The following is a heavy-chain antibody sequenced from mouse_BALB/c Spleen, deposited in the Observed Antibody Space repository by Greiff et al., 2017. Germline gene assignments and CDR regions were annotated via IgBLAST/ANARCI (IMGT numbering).Heavy chain of an antibody. CDR1: GYTFTSYW. CDR3: ARKGDYDGYSDFFAY. Sequence: QVHVKQSGAELARPGASVKLSCKASGYTFTSYWIEWVKQRPGHGLEWIGEILPGSGSTNYNEKFKGKATFTADTSSNTAYMQLSSLTSEDSAVYYCARKGDYDGYSDFFAYWGQGTLVTVSA. V-gene: IGHV1-9*01. D-gene: IGHD2-3*01. CDR2: ILPGSGST. J-gene: IGHJ3*01.